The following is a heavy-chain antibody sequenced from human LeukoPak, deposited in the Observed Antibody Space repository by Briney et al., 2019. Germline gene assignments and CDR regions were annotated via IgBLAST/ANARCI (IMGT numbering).Heavy chain of an antibody. CDR3: ARDAPQVPAAGVLAS. D-gene: IGHD6-13*01. Sequence: GGSLRLSCAASGFTVSDNYMSWVRQAPGKGLEWVSVMYSRGDTYYAKSVKGRFTFSRDISRNTLYLQMNGLRTEDTAMYYCARDAPQVPAAGVLASWGQGTLVIVSS. J-gene: IGHJ5*02. V-gene: IGHV3-53*01. CDR1: GFTVSDNY. CDR2: MYSRGDT.